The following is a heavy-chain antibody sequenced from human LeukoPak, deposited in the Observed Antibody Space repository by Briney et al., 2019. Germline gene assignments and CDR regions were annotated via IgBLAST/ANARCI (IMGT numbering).Heavy chain of an antibody. D-gene: IGHD3-22*01. CDR1: GGSISRYY. CDR2: IYYSGSA. Sequence: SETLSLTCTVSGGSISRYYWSWIRQRPGKGLEWIGYIYYSGSANYNPSLKSRVTISVDTSKNQFSLKLSSVTAADTAVYYCARQYYYDSSGYFDYWGQGTLVTVSS. V-gene: IGHV4-59*08. CDR3: ARQYYYDSSGYFDY. J-gene: IGHJ4*02.